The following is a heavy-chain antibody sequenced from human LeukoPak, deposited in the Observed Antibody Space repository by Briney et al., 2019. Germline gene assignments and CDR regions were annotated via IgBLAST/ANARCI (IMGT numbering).Heavy chain of an antibody. Sequence: SETLSLTCTVSGGLIRSYYWSWMRQPPGKGLEWIGNIHYSESTNFNPSLKSRVAIAVDTSKNQFSLSMRSVTAADTAVYYCARVSAAGMEFHYGMDVWGQGTTVFVSS. J-gene: IGHJ6*02. V-gene: IGHV4-59*01. CDR2: IHYSEST. CDR3: ARVSAAGMEFHYGMDV. CDR1: GGLIRSYY. D-gene: IGHD6-13*01.